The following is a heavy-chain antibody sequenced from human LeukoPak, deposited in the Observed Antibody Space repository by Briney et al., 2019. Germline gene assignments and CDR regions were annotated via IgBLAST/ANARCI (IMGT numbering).Heavy chain of an antibody. CDR2: INPNSGGT. CDR1: GYTFTGYY. Sequence: GASVKVSCKASGYTFTGYYMHWVRQAPGQGLDWMGWINPNSGGTNYAQKFQGRLTMTRDTSISTAYMELSRLRFDETAVYYCAREGLGYCSSTSCYTWSYWGQGALVTVSS. CDR3: AREGLGYCSSTSCYTWSY. V-gene: IGHV1-2*02. D-gene: IGHD2-2*02. J-gene: IGHJ4*02.